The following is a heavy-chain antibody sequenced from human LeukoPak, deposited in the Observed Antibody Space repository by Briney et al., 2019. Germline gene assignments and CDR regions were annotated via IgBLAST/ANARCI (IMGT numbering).Heavy chain of an antibody. CDR3: AKGSGRGVIIPYFDY. V-gene: IGHV3-23*01. J-gene: IGHJ4*02. D-gene: IGHD3-10*01. CDR1: GFTFSSYA. CDR2: ISGSGGST. Sequence: GGSLRLSCAASGFTFSSYAMSWVRQAPGKGLEWVSAISGSGGSTYYADSVKGRFTISRDNSKNTLYLQMNSLRAEDTAVYYCAKGSGRGVIIPYFDYWGQGTLVTVSS.